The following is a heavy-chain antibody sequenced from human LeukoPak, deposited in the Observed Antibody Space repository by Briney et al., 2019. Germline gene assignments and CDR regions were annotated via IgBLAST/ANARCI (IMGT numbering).Heavy chain of an antibody. CDR3: ATGFYDSRGPYFDY. D-gene: IGHD3-22*01. J-gene: IGHJ4*02. V-gene: IGHV3-30*03. CDR1: GFTFSSYG. Sequence: GGSLRLSCAASGFTFSSYGIHWVRQAPGKGLQWVAVISYDGTNKYCADSVKGRFTISRDNSKNTLYLQMNSLRAEDTAVYYCATGFYDSRGPYFDYWGQGTLVTVSS. CDR2: ISYDGTNK.